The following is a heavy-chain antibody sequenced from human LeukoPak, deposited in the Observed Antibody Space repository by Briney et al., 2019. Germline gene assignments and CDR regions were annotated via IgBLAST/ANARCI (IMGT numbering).Heavy chain of an antibody. D-gene: IGHD7-27*01. CDR3: ARGLTGGDPV. CDR1: GFTFDDYG. V-gene: IGHV3-20*04. J-gene: IGHJ4*02. Sequence: GGSLRLSCAASGFTFDDYGLIWVRQAPGKGLEWVSYITWNGGSTAYADSVRGRVTVSRDNAKFSLYLQMNSLRAEDTAVYYCARGLTGGDPVWGQGTLVTVSS. CDR2: ITWNGGST.